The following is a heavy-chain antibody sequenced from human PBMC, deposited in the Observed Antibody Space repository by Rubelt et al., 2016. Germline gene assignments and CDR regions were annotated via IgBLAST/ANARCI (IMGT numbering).Heavy chain of an antibody. CDR2: IYFSGST. J-gene: IGHJ4*02. Sequence: QVQLQESGPGLVKPSEALSLTCTVSGGSISSYYWSWIRQPPGKGLECIGYIYFSGSTNYNPSLESRVTISVDTSKNQFSLKLSSGTAADTAVYYCARLSSSSGIDYWGQGILVTVSS. D-gene: IGHD6-6*01. V-gene: IGHV4-59*08. CDR3: ARLSSSSGIDY. CDR1: GGSISSYY.